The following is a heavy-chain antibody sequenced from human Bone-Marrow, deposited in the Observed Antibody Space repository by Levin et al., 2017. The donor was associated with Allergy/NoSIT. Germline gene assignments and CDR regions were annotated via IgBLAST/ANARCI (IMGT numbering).Heavy chain of an antibody. CDR1: GHSFTNYW. CDR3: ARHHGDYARYYFEN. J-gene: IGHJ4*02. D-gene: IGHD4-17*01. CDR2: IYPGDSDT. V-gene: IGHV5-51*01. Sequence: LGESLKISCKGSGHSFTNYWIGWVRQMPGKGLEWMGTIYPGDSDTRYSPSFQGQVTISADNSISTAYLQWSNLKASDTAIYYCARHHGDYARYYFENWGQGTLVTVSS.